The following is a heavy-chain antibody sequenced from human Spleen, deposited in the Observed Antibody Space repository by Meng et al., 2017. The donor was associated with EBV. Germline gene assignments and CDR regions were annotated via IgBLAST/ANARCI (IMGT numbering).Heavy chain of an antibody. CDR3: ARFTSMVRGAFDP. J-gene: IGHJ5*02. V-gene: IGHV4-4*02. CDR1: GDSISSNNW. Sequence: QLEESGPGLVKPSGTLSLTCAVSGDSISSNNWWSWVRQPPGKGLEWIGEIYHGGIAYYNPSLKSRVTISVDKSKNQFSLNLTSVTAADTAVYYCARFTSMVRGAFDPWGQGTLVTVSS. CDR2: IYHGGIA. D-gene: IGHD3-10*01.